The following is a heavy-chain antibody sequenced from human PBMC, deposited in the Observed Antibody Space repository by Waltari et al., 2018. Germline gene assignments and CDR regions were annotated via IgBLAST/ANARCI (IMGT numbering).Heavy chain of an antibody. J-gene: IGHJ4*02. CDR1: GFSVSSNY. V-gene: IGHV3-53*01. D-gene: IGHD3-22*01. Sequence: EVQLVESGGGLIQPGGSLRISCAASGFSVSSNYISWVRQAPGKGLEWVSVIYSGGSTYYADSVKGRFTISRDNSKNTLYLQMNSLRAEDTAVYYCARLYYYDSSGYSFDYWGQGTLVTVSS. CDR2: IYSGGST. CDR3: ARLYYYDSSGYSFDY.